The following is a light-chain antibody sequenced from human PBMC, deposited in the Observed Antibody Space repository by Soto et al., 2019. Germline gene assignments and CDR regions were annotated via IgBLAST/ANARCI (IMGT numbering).Light chain of an antibody. CDR1: QSVRSNY. J-gene: IGKJ5*01. CDR3: QQRSNWPPFT. CDR2: GAS. Sequence: EIVLTQSPGTLSLSPGETATLACRASQSVRSNYLAWYQQKPGQAPRLLIYGASARATGIPDKFSGSGSGTDFTLTISRLEPEDLAVYYCQQRSNWPPFTFGQGNDWRL. V-gene: IGKV3D-20*02.